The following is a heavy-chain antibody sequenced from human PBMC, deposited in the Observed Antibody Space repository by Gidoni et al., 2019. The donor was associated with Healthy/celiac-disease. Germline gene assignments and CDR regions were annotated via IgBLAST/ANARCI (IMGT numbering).Heavy chain of an antibody. CDR3: ARTTFKYSRYSYYFDY. V-gene: IGHV2-26*01. D-gene: IGHD5-12*01. CDR1: GFSLSTARMG. J-gene: IGHJ4*02. Sequence: QVPLQASGPVLVQPPETLTLTCTVSGFSLSTARMGVSWIRQPPGNALEWLAHILSHDEISDRTSLKSRLTISKDTAKSQVVLTMTNRDPVDTATYYCARTTFKYSRYSYYFDYCVQGTLVIVSS. CDR2: ILSHDEI.